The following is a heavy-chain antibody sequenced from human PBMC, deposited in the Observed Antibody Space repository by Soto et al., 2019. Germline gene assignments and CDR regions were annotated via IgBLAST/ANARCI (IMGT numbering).Heavy chain of an antibody. V-gene: IGHV3-30*18. CDR1: AFTFSSYG. D-gene: IGHD3-10*01. CDR2: ISYDGSNK. J-gene: IGHJ4*02. CDR3: AESEVGGSGSSEFDY. Sequence: GGSLRLSCAASAFTFSSYGMHWVRQAPGKGLEWVAVISYDGSNKYYADSVKGRFTISRDNSKNTLYLQMNSLRAEDTAVYYCAESEVGGSGSSEFDYWGQGTLVTVSS.